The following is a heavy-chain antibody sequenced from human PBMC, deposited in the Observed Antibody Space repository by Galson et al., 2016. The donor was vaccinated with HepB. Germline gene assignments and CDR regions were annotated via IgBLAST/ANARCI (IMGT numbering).Heavy chain of an antibody. Sequence: SLRLSCAASGFTVSSDYMNWVRQAPGKGLEWVANIKQDGNEKYYVDSVRGRFTISRDNAMNSLYLHMSSLRAEDTALYYCTRTISATAGIDWGQGTLVTVSS. V-gene: IGHV3-7*01. CDR1: GFTVSSDY. J-gene: IGHJ4*02. D-gene: IGHD6-13*01. CDR3: TRTISATAGID. CDR2: IKQDGNEK.